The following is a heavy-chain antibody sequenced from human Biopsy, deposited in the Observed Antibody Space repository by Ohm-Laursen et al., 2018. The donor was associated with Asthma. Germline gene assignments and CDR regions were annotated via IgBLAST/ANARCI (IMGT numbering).Heavy chain of an antibody. V-gene: IGHV1-69*13. Sequence: SVKVSCKASGDSFNNFVISWVRQAPGQGLEWMGGLIPVLGTPDHAQMFEGRVTITADESTSTAYMELSSLRSEDTAVYYCARGYSGTDRIVYYYSGLEVWGQGTTVTVSS. CDR3: ARGYSGTDRIVYYYSGLEV. CDR1: GDSFNNFV. J-gene: IGHJ6*02. CDR2: LIPVLGTP. D-gene: IGHD5-12*01.